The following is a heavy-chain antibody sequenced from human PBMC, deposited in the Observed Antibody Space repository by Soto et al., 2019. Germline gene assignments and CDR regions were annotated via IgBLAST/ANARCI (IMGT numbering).Heavy chain of an antibody. J-gene: IGHJ4*02. CDR2: IFFSGNT. CDR1: RGCLVHGAHD. CDR3: ARDNYGGMLDF. V-gene: IGHV4-31*03. Sequence: TRTPTCLLYRGCLVHGAHDWSWTRQHPGKGLEWIGRIFFSGNTHYNPALKSRLTFSLDTAKNQFSLKLTSVTAADTAIDYCARDNYGGMLDFGGPGTLFTSSS. D-gene: IGHD4-17*01.